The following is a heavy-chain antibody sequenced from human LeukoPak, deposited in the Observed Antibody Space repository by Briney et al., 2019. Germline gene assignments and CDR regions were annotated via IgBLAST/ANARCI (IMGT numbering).Heavy chain of an antibody. CDR2: ISRSGSTI. V-gene: IGHV3-48*03. CDR3: ARHFVWFGELLRGWINWFDP. J-gene: IGHJ5*02. D-gene: IGHD3-10*01. Sequence: RTGGSLRLSCAASGFTFSSYEMNWVRQAPGKGLEWVSYISRSGSTIYYADSVKGRFTISRGNAKNSLYLQMNSLRAEDTAVYYCARHFVWFGELLRGWINWFDPWGQGTLVTVSS. CDR1: GFTFSSYE.